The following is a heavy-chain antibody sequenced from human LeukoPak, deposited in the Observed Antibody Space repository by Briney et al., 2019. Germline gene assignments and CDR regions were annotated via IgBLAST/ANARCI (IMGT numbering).Heavy chain of an antibody. CDR2: ISKSGDDT. Sequence: GGSLRLSCAASGFDFSTYAMHWVRLTPGKGLEFVSAISKSGDDTSYGNDVKGRFAISRDNIKNTVDLEMGSLRVDDTGIYYCARIPEYWGQGTVVTVSS. CDR3: ARIPEY. D-gene: IGHD2-2*01. CDR1: GFDFSTYA. V-gene: IGHV3-64*01. J-gene: IGHJ1*01.